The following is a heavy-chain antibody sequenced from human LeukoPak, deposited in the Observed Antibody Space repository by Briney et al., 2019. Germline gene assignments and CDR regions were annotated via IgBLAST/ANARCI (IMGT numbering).Heavy chain of an antibody. CDR3: ASTSGRELLYYFDY. D-gene: IGHD1-26*01. Sequence: SETLSLTCTVSGYSISSGYYWGWIRQPPGKGLKWIGSIYHSGSTYYNPSLKSRVTISVDTSKNQFSLKLSSVTAADTAVYYCASTSGRELLYYFDYWGQGALVTVSS. J-gene: IGHJ4*02. CDR1: GYSISSGYY. CDR2: IYHSGST. V-gene: IGHV4-38-2*02.